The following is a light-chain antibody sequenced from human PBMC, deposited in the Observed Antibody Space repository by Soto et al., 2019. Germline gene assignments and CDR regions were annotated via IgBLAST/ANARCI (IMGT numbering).Light chain of an antibody. Sequence: EIVMRQSPGTLSVSPGERATLSCRASQGIKNYLAWFQQKPGQAPSLLIYGASRRATGIPDRFSGSGSGTDFTLTISRLEPEDFAVYYCQQYDSSPITFGQGTRLEVK. J-gene: IGKJ5*01. CDR2: GAS. CDR1: QGIKNY. CDR3: QQYDSSPIT. V-gene: IGKV3-20*01.